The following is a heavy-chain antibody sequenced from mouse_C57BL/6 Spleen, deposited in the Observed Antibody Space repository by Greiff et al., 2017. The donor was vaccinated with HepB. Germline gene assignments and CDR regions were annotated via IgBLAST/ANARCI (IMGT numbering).Heavy chain of an antibody. D-gene: IGHD3-2*02. CDR2: IDPSDSYT. Sequence: QVQLQQPGAELVRPGTSVKLSCKASGYTFTSYWMHWVKQRPGQGLEWIGVIDPSDSYTNYNQKFKGKATLTVDTSSSTAYMQLSSLTSEDSAVYYCARGSFRNYFDYWGQGTTLTVSS. V-gene: IGHV1-59*01. CDR1: GYTFTSYW. J-gene: IGHJ2*01. CDR3: ARGSFRNYFDY.